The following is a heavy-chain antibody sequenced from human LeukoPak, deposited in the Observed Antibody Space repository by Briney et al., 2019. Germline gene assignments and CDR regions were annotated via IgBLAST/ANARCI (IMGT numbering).Heavy chain of an antibody. J-gene: IGHJ4*02. CDR3: LGAGDLG. Sequence: GGSLRLSCAASRFTFSSRWMNWVRQAPGRGLEWVANINPDGSEKYYVDSARDRFTISRDNAKNSLYLQMNSLRAEDTAVYHCLGAGDLGWGQGTLVTVSS. D-gene: IGHD1-14*01. CDR1: RFTFSSRW. V-gene: IGHV3-7*01. CDR2: INPDGSEK.